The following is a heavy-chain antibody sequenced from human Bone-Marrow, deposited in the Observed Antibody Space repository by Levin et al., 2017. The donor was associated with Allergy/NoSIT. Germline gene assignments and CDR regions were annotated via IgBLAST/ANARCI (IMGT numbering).Heavy chain of an antibody. CDR3: ARAVDFTYGMDV. V-gene: IGHV4-38-2*01. Sequence: SQTLSLTCAVSGDSINSDYYWGWIRQPPGKGLEWIGSVYHTGSTYYNPSLKSRVFISIDTSKLQFSLRLSSVTAADTAIYYCARAVDFTYGMDVWGQGTPVTVSS. CDR2: VYHTGST. CDR1: GDSINSDYY. J-gene: IGHJ6*02. D-gene: IGHD3-9*01.